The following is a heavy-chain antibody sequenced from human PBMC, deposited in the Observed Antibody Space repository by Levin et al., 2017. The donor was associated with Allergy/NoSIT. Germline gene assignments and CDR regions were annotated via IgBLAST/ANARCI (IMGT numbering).Heavy chain of an antibody. CDR1: GYSFTSYW. D-gene: IGHD3-9*01. CDR2: IYPGDSDT. J-gene: IGHJ3*02. CDR3: ARRGDILTGYNDAFDI. Sequence: GESLKISCKGSGYSFTSYWIGWVRQMPGKGLEWMGIIYPGDSDTRYSPSFQGQVTISADKSISTAYLQWSSLKASDTAMYYCARRGDILTGYNDAFDIWGQGTMVTGSS. V-gene: IGHV5-51*01.